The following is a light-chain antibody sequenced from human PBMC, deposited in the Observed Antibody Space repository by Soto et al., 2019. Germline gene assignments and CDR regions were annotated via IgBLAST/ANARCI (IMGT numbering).Light chain of an antibody. Sequence: ELVRTQSPAALSVSPGGGATLSCRASQNVRSNLAWYQQRPGQPPRLLMYGASTRATGIPARFSGSGSATEFTLTIISMQSEDVAVYYFQQYSSWRTFVQRTKVEIK. CDR2: GAS. V-gene: IGKV3-15*01. J-gene: IGKJ1*01. CDR3: QQYSSWRT. CDR1: QNVRSN.